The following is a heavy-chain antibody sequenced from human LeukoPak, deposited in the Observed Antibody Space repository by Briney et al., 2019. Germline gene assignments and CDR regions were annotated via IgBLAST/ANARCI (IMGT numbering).Heavy chain of an antibody. CDR2: LNHSGRT. J-gene: IGHJ6*02. CDR3: ARDVVVVPAAIHYGMDV. D-gene: IGHD2-2*01. V-gene: IGHV4-34*01. CDR1: GGSFSDYF. Sequence: PSETLSLTCAVYGGSFSDYFWGWIRQPPGKGLEWIGELNHSGRTYYNPSLKSRVTISVDTSKNQFSLNLSSVTAADTAVYYCARDVVVVPAAIHYGMDVWGQGTTVTVSS.